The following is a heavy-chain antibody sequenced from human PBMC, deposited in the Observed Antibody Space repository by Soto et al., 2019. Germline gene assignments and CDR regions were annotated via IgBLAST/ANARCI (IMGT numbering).Heavy chain of an antibody. V-gene: IGHV4-59*01. CDR1: GASMNSDY. CDR3: ARNIGWYTHDS. D-gene: IGHD6-19*01. CDR2: ISSGGIT. J-gene: IGHJ4*02. Sequence: QVQLQESGPGLMKPSETLSLTCTVSGASMNSDYWTWIRQSPGKGLEWIGYISSGGITNYNDFLKSRVIISLEKSKNQFSLKLASVTPADTAVYYCARNIGWYTHDSWGQGTPVTVSS.